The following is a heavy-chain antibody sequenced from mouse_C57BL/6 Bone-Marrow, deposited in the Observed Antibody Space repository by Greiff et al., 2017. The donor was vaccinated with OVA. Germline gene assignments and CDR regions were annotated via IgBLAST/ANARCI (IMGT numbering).Heavy chain of an antibody. Sequence: VQLKESGGGLVKPGGSLKLSCAASGFTFSSYAMSWVRQTPEKRLEWVATISDGGSYTYYPDNVKGRFTISRDNAKNNLYLQMSHLKSEDTAMYYCARAFYYEGLYAMDYWGQGTSVTVSS. CDR2: ISDGGSYT. CDR1: GFTFSSYA. D-gene: IGHD2-4*01. CDR3: ARAFYYEGLYAMDY. J-gene: IGHJ4*01. V-gene: IGHV5-4*01.